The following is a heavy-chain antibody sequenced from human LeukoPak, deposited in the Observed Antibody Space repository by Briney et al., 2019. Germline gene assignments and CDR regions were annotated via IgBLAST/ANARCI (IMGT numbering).Heavy chain of an antibody. CDR3: AETPWFGELSENWFDP. D-gene: IGHD3-10*01. CDR2: IIPIFGTA. CDR1: GGTFSSYA. J-gene: IGHJ5*02. V-gene: IGHV1-69*05. Sequence: ASVKVSXKASGGTFSSYAISWVRQAPGQGLEWMGRIIPIFGTANYAQKFQGRVTITTDESTSTAYMELSSLRSEDTAVYYCAETPWFGELSENWFDPWGQGTLVTVS.